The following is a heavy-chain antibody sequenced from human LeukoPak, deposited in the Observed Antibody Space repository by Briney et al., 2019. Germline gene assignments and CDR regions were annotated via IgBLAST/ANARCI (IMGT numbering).Heavy chain of an antibody. V-gene: IGHV4-39*01. CDR2: IYSGGTT. J-gene: IGHJ4*02. CDR1: GDSIIRSGNY. CDR3: ASRPFSSLDY. Sequence: SETLSLTCSVSGDSIIRSGNYWGWIRQAPGKGLEWVANIYSGGTTYYNPSLKSRVIISVDTSKNQVSLKLSSVTAADTAFYYCASRPFSSLDYWGQGTQVTVSS. D-gene: IGHD2/OR15-2a*01.